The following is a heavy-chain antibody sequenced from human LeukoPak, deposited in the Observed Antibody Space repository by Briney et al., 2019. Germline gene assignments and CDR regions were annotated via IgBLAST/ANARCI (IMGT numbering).Heavy chain of an antibody. V-gene: IGHV3-48*01. CDR3: ARAYYDFWSGYYYYYYYMDV. J-gene: IGHJ6*03. CDR1: GFTFSSYS. CDR2: ISSSSSTM. Sequence: GGSLRLSCAASGFTFSSYSMNWVRQAPGKGLEWVSYISSSSSTMYYADSVKGRFTISRDNAKNSLYLQMNSLRAEDTAVYYCARAYYDFWSGYYYYYYYMDVWGKGTTVTVSS. D-gene: IGHD3-3*01.